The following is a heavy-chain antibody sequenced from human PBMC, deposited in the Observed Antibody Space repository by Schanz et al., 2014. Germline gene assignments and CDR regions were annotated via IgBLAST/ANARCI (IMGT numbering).Heavy chain of an antibody. D-gene: IGHD3-9*01. CDR3: AKAADWPVTQFDP. CDR1: GFTFSTSA. Sequence: EVQLLESGGGLVQPGGSLRLSCAASGFTFSTSAMSWVRQVPGKGLEWVSAILGLASTTYYADSVKGRFTISRANSKNTLYLQMRSLRADDTAVYYCAKAADWPVTQFDPWGQGTLVTVSS. CDR2: ILGLASTT. V-gene: IGHV3-23*01. J-gene: IGHJ5*02.